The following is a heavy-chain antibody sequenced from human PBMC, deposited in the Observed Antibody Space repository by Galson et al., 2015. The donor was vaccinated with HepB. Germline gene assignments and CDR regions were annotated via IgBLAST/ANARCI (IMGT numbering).Heavy chain of an antibody. D-gene: IGHD6-13*01. J-gene: IGHJ3*02. V-gene: IGHV4-59*01. Sequence: LSLTCTVSGGSISSYYWSWIRQPPGKGLEWIGYIYYSGSTNYNPSLKSRVTISVDTSKNQFSLKLSSVTAADTAVYYCARDSKGIAAAGSAFDIWGQGTMVTVSS. CDR3: ARDSKGIAAAGSAFDI. CDR1: GGSISSYY. CDR2: IYYSGST.